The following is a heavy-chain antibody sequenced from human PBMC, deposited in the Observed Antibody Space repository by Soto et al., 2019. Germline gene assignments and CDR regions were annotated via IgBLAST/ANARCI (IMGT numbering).Heavy chain of an antibody. CDR2: THHSGRA. Sequence: QVHLQESGPGLVRPSGTLSLTCAVSGGSIISTYWWTWVRQPPGEGLEWIGETHHSGRANYNTSLNTRVTISVDKYKNQVFLDLTSVTGGGTAVYYCARAARAGSRRFGELDYWGQGILVTVSS. CDR3: ARAARAGSRRFGELDY. CDR1: GGSIISTYW. D-gene: IGHD3-10*01. J-gene: IGHJ4*02. V-gene: IGHV4-4*02.